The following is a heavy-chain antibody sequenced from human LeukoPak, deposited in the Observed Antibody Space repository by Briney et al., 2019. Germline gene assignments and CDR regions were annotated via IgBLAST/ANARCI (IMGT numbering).Heavy chain of an antibody. Sequence: GGSLRLSCAASGFTFSNYWMHWVRQAPGKGLVWVSRINSDGTSINYGDSVKGRFTISRDNAKNTLFLQMNSLRAEDTAVYYCARAPGGWIDYWAQGTLVTVSS. J-gene: IGHJ4*02. D-gene: IGHD6-19*01. V-gene: IGHV3-74*01. CDR2: INSDGTSI. CDR1: GFTFSNYW. CDR3: ARAPGGWIDY.